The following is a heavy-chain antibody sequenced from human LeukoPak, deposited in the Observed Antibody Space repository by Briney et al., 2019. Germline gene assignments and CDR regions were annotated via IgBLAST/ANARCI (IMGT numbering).Heavy chain of an antibody. CDR3: AKDRAMYSYASFDY. J-gene: IGHJ4*02. CDR1: GFTFSSYS. V-gene: IGHV3-23*01. Sequence: GGSLRLSCAASGFTFSSYSMSWVRQAPGKGLERVSGISGIGDATFYADSVKGRLTISRDNSKNTLYLQTHSLRAEDTAVYHCAKDRAMYSYASFDYWGQGTLVIASS. D-gene: IGHD3-16*01. CDR2: ISGIGDAT.